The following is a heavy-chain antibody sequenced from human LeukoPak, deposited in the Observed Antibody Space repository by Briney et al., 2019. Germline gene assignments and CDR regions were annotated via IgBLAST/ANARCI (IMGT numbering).Heavy chain of an antibody. CDR1: GLTVSGSY. D-gene: IGHD3-9*01. CDR3: AGGYYDVLTDYPYDVFHI. Sequence: PGGSLRLSCAASGLTVSGSYMSWVRQAPGKGLEWVSVIYIGGSTFYAGSDESRFTISRDNSKNTLYLQMNTLRAEDTAVYYCAGGYYDVLTDYPYDVFHIWGQGTMVTVSS. CDR2: IYIGGST. V-gene: IGHV3-66*01. J-gene: IGHJ3*02.